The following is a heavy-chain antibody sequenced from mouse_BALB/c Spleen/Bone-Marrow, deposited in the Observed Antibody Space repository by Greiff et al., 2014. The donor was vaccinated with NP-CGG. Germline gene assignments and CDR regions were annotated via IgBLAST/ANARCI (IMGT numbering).Heavy chain of an antibody. CDR2: ILPGSGST. CDR1: GYTFSSYW. CDR3: ARRGHGFAWFAY. Sequence: QVQLKESGTELMKPGASVKISCKATGYTFSSYWIEWVNQRPGHGLEWIGEILPGSGSTNYNEKFKGKATFTADTSPNTAYMQLSSLTSEDSAVYYCARRGHGFAWFAYWGQGTLVTVSA. J-gene: IGHJ3*01. V-gene: IGHV1-9*01. D-gene: IGHD1-2*01.